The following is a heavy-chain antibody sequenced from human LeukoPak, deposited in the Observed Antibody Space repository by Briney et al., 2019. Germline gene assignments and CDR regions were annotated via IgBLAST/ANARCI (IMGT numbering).Heavy chain of an antibody. J-gene: IGHJ6*03. V-gene: IGHV3-30-3*01. CDR1: GFTFSSYA. CDR2: ISYDGSNK. D-gene: IGHD2-2*01. CDR3: AREDIVVVPAALYYYYYMDV. Sequence: PGGSLRLSCAASGFTFSSYAMHWVRQAPDKGLEWVAVISYDGSNKYYADSVKGRFTISRDNSKNTLYLQMNSLRAEDTAVYYCAREDIVVVPAALYYYYYMDVWGKGTTVTVSS.